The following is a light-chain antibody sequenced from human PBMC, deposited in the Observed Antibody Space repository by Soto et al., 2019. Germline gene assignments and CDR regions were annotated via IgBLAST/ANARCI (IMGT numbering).Light chain of an antibody. J-gene: IGLJ2*01. CDR1: SGHSSYI. Sequence: QPVLTQSSSASASLGSSVKLTCTLSSGHSSYIIAWHQQQPGKGPRYLMKLEGSGSYNKGSGVPDRFSGSSSGADRYLTISSLQSEDEADYYCETWDSNSVVFGGGTKLTVL. CDR2: LEGSGSY. V-gene: IGLV4-60*03. CDR3: ETWDSNSVV.